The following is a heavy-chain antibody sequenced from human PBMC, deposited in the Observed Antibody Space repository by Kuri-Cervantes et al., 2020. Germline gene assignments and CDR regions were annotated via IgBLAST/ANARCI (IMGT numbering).Heavy chain of an antibody. J-gene: IGHJ3*02. CDR3: AREGLRGVIEAAFDI. V-gene: IGHV3-11*04. CDR1: GFTFSDYY. D-gene: IGHD3-10*01. CDR2: ISSSGSTI. Sequence: GGSLRLSCAASGFTFSDYYMSWIRQAPGKGLEWVSYISSSGSTIYYADSVKGRFTISRDNAKNSLYLQMNSLRAEDTAVYYCAREGLRGVIEAAFDIWGQGTMVTVSS.